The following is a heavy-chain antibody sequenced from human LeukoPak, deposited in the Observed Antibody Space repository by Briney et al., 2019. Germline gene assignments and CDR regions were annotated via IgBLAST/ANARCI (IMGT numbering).Heavy chain of an antibody. J-gene: IGHJ4*02. Sequence: GGSLRLSCAASGFTFDDYAMHWVRQAPGKGLEWVSGISWNSGSIGYADSVKGRFTIFRGNAKNSLYLQMNNLRAEDTALYYCAKDSGSYSFDYWGQGTLVTVSS. CDR1: GFTFDDYA. CDR3: AKDSGSYSFDY. CDR2: ISWNSGSI. V-gene: IGHV3-9*01. D-gene: IGHD1-26*01.